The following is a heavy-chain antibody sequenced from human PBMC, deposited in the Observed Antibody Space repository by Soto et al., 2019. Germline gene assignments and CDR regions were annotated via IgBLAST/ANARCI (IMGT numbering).Heavy chain of an antibody. V-gene: IGHV1-2*02. Sequence: GQLEQSGAEGKRPGASVKVSGRASGYTLADSFLHWVRQAPGQALEWVGWINPNFGGINFAPKFRGRVTLTRDTSVNTAYLELRGLTFDDTAVYFCARAVAGLNWLDLWGQGTLVAVSS. CDR2: INPNFGGI. D-gene: IGHD6-19*01. CDR1: GYTLADSF. J-gene: IGHJ5*02. CDR3: ARAVAGLNWLDL.